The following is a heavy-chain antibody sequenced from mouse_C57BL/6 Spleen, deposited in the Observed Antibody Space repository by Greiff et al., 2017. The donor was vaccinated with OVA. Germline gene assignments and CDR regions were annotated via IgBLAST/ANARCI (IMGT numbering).Heavy chain of an antibody. Sequence: VKLQQPGAELVRPGSSVKLSCKASGYTFTSYWMDWVKQRPGQGLEWIGNIYPSDSETHYNQKFKDKATLTVDKSSSTAYMQLSSLTSEDSTVYYCAREDYYGSSPYFDVWGTGTTVTVSS. CDR2: IYPSDSET. CDR1: GYTFTSYW. V-gene: IGHV1-61*01. CDR3: AREDYYGSSPYFDV. J-gene: IGHJ1*03. D-gene: IGHD1-1*01.